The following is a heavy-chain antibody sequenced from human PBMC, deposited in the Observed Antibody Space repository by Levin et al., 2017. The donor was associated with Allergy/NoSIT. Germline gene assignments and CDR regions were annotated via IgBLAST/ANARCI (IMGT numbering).Heavy chain of an antibody. CDR2: IGTAGDT. Sequence: SCAASGFTFSSYDMHWVRQATGKGLEWVSAIGTAGDTYYPGSVKGRFTISRENAKNSLYLQMNSLRAGDTAVYYCARGASITMVRGVSHFDYWGQGTLVTVSS. J-gene: IGHJ4*02. CDR3: ARGASITMVRGVSHFDY. V-gene: IGHV3-13*04. CDR1: GFTFSSYD. D-gene: IGHD3-10*01.